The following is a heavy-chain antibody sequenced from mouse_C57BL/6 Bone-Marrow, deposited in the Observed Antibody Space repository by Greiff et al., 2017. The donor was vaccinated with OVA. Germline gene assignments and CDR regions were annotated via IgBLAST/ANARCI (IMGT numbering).Heavy chain of an antibody. CDR3: ARGDSI. Sequence: VKLQQSGAELARPGASVKLSCKASGYTFTSYGISWVKQRTGQGLEWIGEIYPRSGNTYYNEKFKGKATLTADKSSSTAYMELRSLTSEDSAVYFCARGDSIWGQGTTLTVSS. D-gene: IGHD2-10*02. CDR1: GYTFTSYG. V-gene: IGHV1-81*01. J-gene: IGHJ2*01. CDR2: IYPRSGNT.